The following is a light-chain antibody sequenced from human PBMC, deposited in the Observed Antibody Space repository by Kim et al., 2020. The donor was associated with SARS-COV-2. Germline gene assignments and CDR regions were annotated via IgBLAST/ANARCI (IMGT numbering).Light chain of an antibody. CDR3: SSYTRSSPGV. CDR2: DVS. CDR1: GPDVGGDNY. V-gene: IGLV2-14*03. J-gene: IGLJ3*02. Sequence: GQAVTFSCTGTGPDVGGDNYVSSDQQHPGKAPPLMFYDVSKPPSGGSNCLSCSKSGNTASLTISAHTAEEEADYECSSYTRSSPGVFGGGTQLTVL.